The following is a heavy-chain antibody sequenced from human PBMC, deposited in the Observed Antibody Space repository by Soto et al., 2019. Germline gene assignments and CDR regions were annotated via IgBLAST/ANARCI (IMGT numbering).Heavy chain of an antibody. Sequence: GGSLRLSCAASGFTFSSYAMSWVRQAPGKGLEWVSAITGSGGSTYYADSVKGRFTISRDDSKSTLYLQMDSLRAEDTALYYCAKPYSSSWSGFEFWGQGTLVTVSS. J-gene: IGHJ4*02. D-gene: IGHD6-13*01. CDR3: AKPYSSSWSGFEF. V-gene: IGHV3-23*01. CDR2: ITGSGGST. CDR1: GFTFSSYA.